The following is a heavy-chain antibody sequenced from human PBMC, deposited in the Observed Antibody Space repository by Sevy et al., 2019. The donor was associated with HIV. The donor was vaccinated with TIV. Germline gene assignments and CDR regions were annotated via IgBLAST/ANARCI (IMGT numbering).Heavy chain of an antibody. D-gene: IGHD3-22*01. CDR2: ISYDGSNK. J-gene: IGHJ4*02. Sequence: GGSLRLSCAASGFTFSSYGMHWVRQAPGKGLEWVAVISYDGSNKYYADSVKGRFTISRDNSKNTLYQQMNSLRAEDTAVYYCAKEVGYYYDSSGYYSARGFDYWGQGTMVTVSS. CDR1: GFTFSSYG. CDR3: AKEVGYYYDSSGYYSARGFDY. V-gene: IGHV3-30*18.